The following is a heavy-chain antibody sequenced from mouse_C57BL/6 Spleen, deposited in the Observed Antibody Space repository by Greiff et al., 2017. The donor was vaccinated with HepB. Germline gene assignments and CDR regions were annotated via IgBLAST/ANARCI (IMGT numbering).Heavy chain of an antibody. D-gene: IGHD1-1*01. CDR2: IYPGDGDT. V-gene: IGHV1-82*01. CDR3: ARWYYYGSSYVNFDV. J-gene: IGHJ1*03. CDR1: GYAFSSSW. Sequence: QVQLKESGPELVKPGASVKISCKASGYAFSSSWMNWVKQRPGKGLEWIGRIYPGDGDTNYNGKFKGKATLTADKSSSTAYMQLSSLTSEDSAVYFCARWYYYGSSYVNFDVWGTGTTVTVSS.